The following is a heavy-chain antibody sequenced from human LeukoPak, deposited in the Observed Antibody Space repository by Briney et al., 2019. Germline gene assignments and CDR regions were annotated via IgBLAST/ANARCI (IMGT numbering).Heavy chain of an antibody. Sequence: PSETLSLTCTVSGGSISSGSYHWSWIRQPAGKGLEWIGYIYHSGSTYYSPSLKSRVTVSVDTSKNEFSLKLSSVTAADTAVYFCARGIVGSRDFYFRYYFDYWGQGTLVTVSS. CDR3: ARGIVGSRDFYFRYYFDY. CDR2: IYHSGST. D-gene: IGHD3/OR15-3a*01. V-gene: IGHV4-61*10. J-gene: IGHJ4*02. CDR1: GGSISSGSYH.